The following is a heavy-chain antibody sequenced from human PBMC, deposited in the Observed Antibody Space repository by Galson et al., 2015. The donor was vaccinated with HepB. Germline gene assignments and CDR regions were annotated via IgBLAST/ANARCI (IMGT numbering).Heavy chain of an antibody. D-gene: IGHD3-10*01. CDR2: IRYDGSNK. CDR3: ARDLRPVYYGSGYYYYYYYMDV. Sequence: SLRLSCAASGFTFSSYGMHWVRQAPGKGLEWVALIRYDGSNKYYADSVKGRFTISRDNAKNSLYLQMNSLRAEDTAVYYCARDLRPVYYGSGYYYYYYYMDVWGKGTTVTVSS. V-gene: IGHV3-33*01. CDR1: GFTFSSYG. J-gene: IGHJ6*03.